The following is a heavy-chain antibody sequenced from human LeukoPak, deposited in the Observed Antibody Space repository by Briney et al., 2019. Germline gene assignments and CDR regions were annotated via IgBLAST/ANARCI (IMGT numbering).Heavy chain of an antibody. V-gene: IGHV4-59*08. CDR2: IFYSGNT. D-gene: IGHD3-10*01. CDR3: ARGGRGAYAFDI. Sequence: SETLSLTCTVSGGSISSYYWIWIRQPPGKGLEWMGYIFYSGNTNYNPSLKSRVTISVDTSKNQFSLKLSSVIAADTAVYYCARGGRGAYAFDIWGQGTMVTVSS. J-gene: IGHJ3*02. CDR1: GGSISSYY.